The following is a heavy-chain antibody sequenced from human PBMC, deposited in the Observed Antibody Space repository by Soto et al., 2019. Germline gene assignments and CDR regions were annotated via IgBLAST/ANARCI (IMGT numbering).Heavy chain of an antibody. V-gene: IGHV3-64*01. J-gene: IGHJ4*02. Sequence: PGGSLRLSCAASGFTFSSYAMHWVRQAPGKGLEYVSAISSNGGSTFYANSVKGRFTISRDNSKNTLYLQMGSLRTDDMAVYYCARDLSGYADFDEWGQGTLVTVSS. CDR2: ISSNGGST. CDR1: GFTFSSYA. D-gene: IGHD5-12*01. CDR3: ARDLSGYADFDE.